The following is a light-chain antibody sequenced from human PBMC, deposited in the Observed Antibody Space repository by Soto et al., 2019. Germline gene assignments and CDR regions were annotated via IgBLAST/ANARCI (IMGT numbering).Light chain of an antibody. V-gene: IGLV2-11*01. Sequence: QSVLTQPPSVSGSPGHSVTISCIGTSSDIGTFNYVSWHQQRPGKAPRLIIYDVFQRPSGVPDRFSASKSGITASLTISGLQAEDEADYYCCSYAAGDSFKFGGGTKVTAL. CDR2: DVF. CDR3: CSYAAGDSFK. CDR1: SSDIGTFNY. J-gene: IGLJ2*01.